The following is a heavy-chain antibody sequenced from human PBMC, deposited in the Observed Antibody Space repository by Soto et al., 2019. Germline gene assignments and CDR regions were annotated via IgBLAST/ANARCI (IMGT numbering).Heavy chain of an antibody. CDR3: VHRGDYHGRSGFYNPHFDY. V-gene: IGHV2-5*02. Sequence: CGPTLVNPTRTLPLTCPFPGFSLIDSTVSVGWLSHPQAIALEWLALIYCDVDTRFTPSLQNRLTVTKDTSKNQVVLTMTNVDPEDTGTYFCVHRGDYHGRSGFYNPHFDYWGPGTLVTVSS. D-gene: IGHD3-22*01. J-gene: IGHJ4*02. CDR2: IYCDVDT. CDR1: GFSLIDSTVS.